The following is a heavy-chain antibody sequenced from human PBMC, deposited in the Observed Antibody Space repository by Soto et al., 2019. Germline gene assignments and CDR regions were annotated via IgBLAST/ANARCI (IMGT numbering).Heavy chain of an antibody. J-gene: IGHJ3*02. D-gene: IGHD3-16*02. V-gene: IGHV4-59*01. CDR2: IYYSGST. CDR3: ARGMITFGGVIVIQPGMAFDI. CDR1: GGSISSYY. Sequence: SETLSLTCTVSGGSISSYYWSWIRQPPGKGLEWIGYIYYSGSTNYNPSLKSRVTMSVDTSKNQFSLKLRSVTASDTAIYYCARGMITFGGVIVIQPGMAFDIWGQGTMVTVSS.